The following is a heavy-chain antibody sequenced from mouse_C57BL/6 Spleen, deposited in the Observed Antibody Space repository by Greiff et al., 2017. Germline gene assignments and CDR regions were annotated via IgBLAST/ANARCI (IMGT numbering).Heavy chain of an antibody. D-gene: IGHD4-1*01. J-gene: IGHJ2*01. V-gene: IGHV1-74*01. CDR3: AIDTGTLFDY. CDR2: IHPSDSDT. Sequence: KQRPGQGLEWIGRIHPSDSDTNYNQKFKGKATLTVDKSSSTAYMQLSSLTSEDSAVYYCAIDTGTLFDYWGQGTTLTVSS.